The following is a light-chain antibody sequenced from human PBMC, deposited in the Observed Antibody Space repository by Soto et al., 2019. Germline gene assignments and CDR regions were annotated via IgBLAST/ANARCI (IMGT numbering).Light chain of an antibody. J-gene: IGKJ5*01. CDR2: GAS. CDR3: QQYGSSPS. Sequence: IVMTQSPVTVSMSPGDRPTFSCRASQTISTHLAWYHKNPGQAPRLLIYGASTRATGIPGRFSGSGCGTEFTLTISRLEAEDFAVYYCQQYGSSPSFGQGTRLEIK. CDR1: QTISTH. V-gene: IGKV3D-15*01.